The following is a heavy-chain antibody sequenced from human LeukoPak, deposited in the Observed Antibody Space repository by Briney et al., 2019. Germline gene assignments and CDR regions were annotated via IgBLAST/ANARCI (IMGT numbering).Heavy chain of an antibody. CDR2: IYYSGST. V-gene: IGHV4-39*01. J-gene: IGHJ4*02. Sequence: SETLSLTCTVSGGSISSSSYYWGWIRQPPGKGLEWLGSIYYSGSTYYNPSLKSRVTISVDTSKNQFSLKLSSVTAADTAVYYCARHRDSGSYSHYFDYWGQGTLVTVSS. D-gene: IGHD1-26*01. CDR1: GGSISSSSYY. CDR3: ARHRDSGSYSHYFDY.